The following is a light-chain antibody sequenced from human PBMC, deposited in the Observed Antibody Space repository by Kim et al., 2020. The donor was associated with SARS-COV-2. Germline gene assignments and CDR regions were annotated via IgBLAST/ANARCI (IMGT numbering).Light chain of an antibody. CDR1: SGIIAADN. CDR3: QSYESNNVV. J-gene: IGLJ2*01. Sequence: TVTVPCTLSSGIIAADNVLLYEQRPASTPTTLIYDDNQRPPGVPYRFSGSIDSPSNSASLSIDGLKSEDEAAYYCQSYESNNVVFGGGTQLNVL. CDR2: DDN. V-gene: IGLV6-57*01.